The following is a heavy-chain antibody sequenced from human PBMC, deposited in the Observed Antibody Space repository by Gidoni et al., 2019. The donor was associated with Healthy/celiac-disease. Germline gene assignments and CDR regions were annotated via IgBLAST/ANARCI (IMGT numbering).Heavy chain of an antibody. V-gene: IGHV3-30*18. J-gene: IGHJ6*02. Sequence: QVQLVESGGGVVQPGRSLRLSCAASGFTFSRHGMHWVRQAPGKGLEWVAVISYDGSNKYYADSVKGRFTISRDNYKNTLYLQMNSLRAEDTAVYYCAKISTVTTYYYYGMDVWGQGTTVTVSS. D-gene: IGHD4-17*01. CDR3: AKISTVTTYYYYGMDV. CDR2: ISYDGSNK. CDR1: GFTFSRHG.